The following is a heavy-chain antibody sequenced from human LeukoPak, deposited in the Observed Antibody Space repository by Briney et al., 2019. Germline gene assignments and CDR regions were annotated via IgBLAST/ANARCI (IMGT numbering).Heavy chain of an antibody. J-gene: IGHJ4*02. CDR1: GFTFSNGW. V-gene: IGHV3-15*01. D-gene: IGHD2-2*02. Sequence: GGSLRLSCAASGFTFSNGWMSWVRQAPGKGLEWVGRIKSKSERGTTDYAAPVKGGFTISRDGSTNTVYLHMNSLKTEDTAVYFCTSNLYCSTSSCYTLDNWGQGTLVAVSP. CDR3: TSNLYCSTSSCYTLDN. CDR2: IKSKSERGTT.